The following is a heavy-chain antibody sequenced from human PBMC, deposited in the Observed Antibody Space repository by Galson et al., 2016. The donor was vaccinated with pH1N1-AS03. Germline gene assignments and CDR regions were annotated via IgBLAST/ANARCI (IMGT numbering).Heavy chain of an antibody. D-gene: IGHD2-2*01. CDR2: LYYSGST. Sequence: SETLSLTCTVSGGSVSRRFYYWGWIRQPPGKGLEWIGSLYYSGSTYYNPSLKRRVTMSVDPSKNQFYLHLSSVTAADTAVYYCARHGCMSTSCPPEDWDQGTLLTVSS. CDR3: ARHGCMSTSCPPED. CDR1: GGSVSRRFYY. J-gene: IGHJ4*02. V-gene: IGHV4-39*07.